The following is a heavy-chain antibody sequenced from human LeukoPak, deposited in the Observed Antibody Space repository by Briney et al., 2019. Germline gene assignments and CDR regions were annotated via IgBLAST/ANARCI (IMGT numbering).Heavy chain of an antibody. CDR3: AKAGRPMIVDVAEFDY. CDR2: ISGSGGST. Sequence: GGSLRLSCAASGFTFSSYAMSWVRQAPGKGLEWVSAISGSGGSTYYADYVKGRFTISRDNSKNTLYLQMNSLRAEDTAVYYCAKAGRPMIVDVAEFDYWGQGTLVTVSS. J-gene: IGHJ4*02. D-gene: IGHD3-22*01. CDR1: GFTFSSYA. V-gene: IGHV3-23*01.